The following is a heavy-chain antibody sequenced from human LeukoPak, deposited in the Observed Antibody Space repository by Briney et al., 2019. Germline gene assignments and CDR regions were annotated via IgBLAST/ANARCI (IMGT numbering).Heavy chain of an antibody. V-gene: IGHV5-51*01. J-gene: IGHJ5*02. D-gene: IGHD2-15*01. Sequence: GESLKISCKGSGYNFISYWIGWVRQMPGNGLEWMGIIYPGDSDTRYNPSFQGQVTISADKSISTAYLHWSSLKASDTAMYYCARGYCSGGSCYSGFDPWGQGTLVTVSS. CDR2: IYPGDSDT. CDR1: GYNFISYW. CDR3: ARGYCSGGSCYSGFDP.